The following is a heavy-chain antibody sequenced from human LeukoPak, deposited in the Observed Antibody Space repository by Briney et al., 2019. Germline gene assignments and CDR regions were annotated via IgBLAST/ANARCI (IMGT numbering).Heavy chain of an antibody. CDR3: ASSGGSYYYYYMDV. CDR1: GFTFSSYW. V-gene: IGHV3-74*01. CDR2: INSDGSST. D-gene: IGHD3-16*01. J-gene: IGHJ6*03. Sequence: PGGSLRLSSAASGFTFSSYWMHWVRQAPGKGLVWVSRINSDGSSTSYADSVKGRFTISRDNAKNTLYLQMNSLRAEDTAVYYCASSGGSYYYYYMDVWGKGTTVTVSS.